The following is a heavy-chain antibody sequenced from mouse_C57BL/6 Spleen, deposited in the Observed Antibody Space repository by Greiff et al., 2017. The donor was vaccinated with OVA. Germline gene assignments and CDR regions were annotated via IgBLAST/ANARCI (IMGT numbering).Heavy chain of an antibody. CDR1: GYTFTSYW. V-gene: IGHV1-52*01. CDR2: IDPSDSET. D-gene: IGHD2-4*01. CDR3: ARDYDGRGWYFDV. J-gene: IGHJ1*03. Sequence: QVHVKQPGAELVRPGSSVKLSCKASGYTFTSYWMHWVKQRPIQGLEWIGNIDPSDSETHYNQKFKDKATLTVDKSSSTAYMQLSSLTSEDSAVYYCARDYDGRGWYFDVWGTGTTVTVSS.